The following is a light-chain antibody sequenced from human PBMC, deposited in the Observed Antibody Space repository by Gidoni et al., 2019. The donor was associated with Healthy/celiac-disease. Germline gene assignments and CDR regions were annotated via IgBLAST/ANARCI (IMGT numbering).Light chain of an antibody. Sequence: DIVITQSPDSLALSLGERATINCKSSQCVLYSSNNKNYLAWYQPQPGQPPKLLIYWASTRESGVPDRFSGSGSGTDFTLTISSLKAEDVAVYYCQQYYSTLSLTFGGGTKVEIK. V-gene: IGKV4-1*01. J-gene: IGKJ4*01. CDR2: WAS. CDR1: QCVLYSSNNKNY. CDR3: QQYYSTLSLT.